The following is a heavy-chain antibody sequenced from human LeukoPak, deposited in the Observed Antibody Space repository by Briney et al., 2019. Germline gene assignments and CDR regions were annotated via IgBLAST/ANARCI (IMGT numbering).Heavy chain of an antibody. Sequence: PGGSLRLSCAASGFTVSSNYMSWVRQAPGKGPEWVSVIYSGGSTYYAASVKGRFPISRDNSNNTLYLQMNSLRAEDTAVYYCARPYGGPGRAYFDYWGQGTLVTVSS. CDR3: ARPYGGPGRAYFDY. J-gene: IGHJ4*02. CDR1: GFTVSSNY. CDR2: IYSGGST. D-gene: IGHD4-23*01. V-gene: IGHV3-66*04.